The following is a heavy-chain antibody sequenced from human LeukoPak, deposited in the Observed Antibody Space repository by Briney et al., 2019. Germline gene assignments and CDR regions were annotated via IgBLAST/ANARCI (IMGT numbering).Heavy chain of an antibody. D-gene: IGHD6-19*01. CDR2: INHSGST. CDR3: ARGRQWLVGKTVFDP. Sequence: SETLSLTCAVYGGSFSGYYWSWIRQPPGKGLEWIGEINHSGSTNCNPSLKSRVTISVDTSKNQFSLKLSSVTAADTAVYYCARGRQWLVGKTVFDPWGQGTLVTVSS. J-gene: IGHJ5*02. V-gene: IGHV4-34*01. CDR1: GGSFSGYY.